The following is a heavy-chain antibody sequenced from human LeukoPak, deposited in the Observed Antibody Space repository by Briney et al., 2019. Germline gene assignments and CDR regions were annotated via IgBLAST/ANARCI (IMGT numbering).Heavy chain of an antibody. CDR1: GFSFTGNW. D-gene: IGHD6-19*01. V-gene: IGHV3-7*01. J-gene: IGHJ4*02. CDR2: IKEDGGEK. Sequence: QSGGSLRLSCVASGFSFTGNWMSWVRQAPGKGPEWVASIKEDGGEKYYGDSVSGRFTISRDNAKNSLYLQMNSLRAEDTAVYYCARDSSGWYSPFFYWGQGTLVTVSS. CDR3: ARDSSGWYSPFFY.